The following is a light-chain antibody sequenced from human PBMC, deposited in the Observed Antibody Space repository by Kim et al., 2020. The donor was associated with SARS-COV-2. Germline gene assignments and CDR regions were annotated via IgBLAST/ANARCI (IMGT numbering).Light chain of an antibody. J-gene: IGKJ1*01. CDR1: QDISNY. CDR2: AAS. CDR3: QKCDSAPWT. Sequence: SSLGDCVPIACLPSQDISNYLAWFRLKPWKAPKLLIYAASALQPGVPSRFSGSGSGTDFTLTVTSLQPEDVATYYCQKCDSAPWTFGQGTKVDIK. V-gene: IGKV1-27*01.